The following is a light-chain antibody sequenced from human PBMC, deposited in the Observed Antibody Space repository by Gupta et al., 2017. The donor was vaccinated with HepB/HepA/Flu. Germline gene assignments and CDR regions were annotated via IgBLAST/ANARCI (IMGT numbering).Light chain of an antibody. J-gene: IGLJ3*02. CDR3: ASWDDRLSGWV. CDR1: SSSIGSNF. CDR2: KNN. Sequence: QSVLTQPPSASGTPGQRVTISCSGGSSSIGSNFVYWYQQLPGTAPKLLIFKNNQRPSGVPDRFSGSKSGTSASLDISELRSEDEGDYYCASWDDRLSGWVFGGGTELTVL. V-gene: IGLV1-47*01.